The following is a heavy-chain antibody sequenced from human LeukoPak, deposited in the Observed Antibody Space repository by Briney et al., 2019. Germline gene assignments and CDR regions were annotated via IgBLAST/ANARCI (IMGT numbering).Heavy chain of an antibody. J-gene: IGHJ4*02. CDR3: AKVSPISPSGYLDY. Sequence: GGSLRLSCAASGFTFSSYWMSWVRQAPGKGLEWVANIKQDGSEKYYVDSVKGRFTISRDNSKNTLFLQLNSLRDEDTAMYYCAKVSPISPSGYLDYWGQGTPVTVSS. D-gene: IGHD3-3*01. V-gene: IGHV3-7*01. CDR2: IKQDGSEK. CDR1: GFTFSSYW.